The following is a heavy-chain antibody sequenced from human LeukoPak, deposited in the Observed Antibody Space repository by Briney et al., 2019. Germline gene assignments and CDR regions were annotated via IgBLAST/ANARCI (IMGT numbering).Heavy chain of an antibody. D-gene: IGHD3-10*01. J-gene: IGHJ4*02. CDR3: ARDSSMLRGPLVIYYFDF. V-gene: IGHV3-23*01. Sequence: GGSLRLSCAASDFSFITYAMSWVRRAPGKGLEWVSPISGGGDATYYADSVKGRFTISRDNSKNTLYLQMNSLRVEDTAVYYCARDSSMLRGPLVIYYFDFWGQGTLVTVSS. CDR2: ISGGGDAT. CDR1: DFSFITYA.